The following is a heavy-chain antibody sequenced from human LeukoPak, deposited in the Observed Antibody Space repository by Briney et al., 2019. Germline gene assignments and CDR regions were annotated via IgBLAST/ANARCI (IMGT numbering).Heavy chain of an antibody. V-gene: IGHV3-23*01. Sequence: GGSLRLSCAASGFTFSSYAMSWVRQAPGKGLEWVSAISGSGGSAYYADSVKGRFTISRDNSKNTVYLQMNGLRADDTAVYYCAKGVDIHPTTGSLADYWGQGTLVTVSS. CDR3: AKGVDIHPTTGSLADY. CDR2: ISGSGGSA. CDR1: GFTFSSYA. J-gene: IGHJ4*02. D-gene: IGHD5-12*01.